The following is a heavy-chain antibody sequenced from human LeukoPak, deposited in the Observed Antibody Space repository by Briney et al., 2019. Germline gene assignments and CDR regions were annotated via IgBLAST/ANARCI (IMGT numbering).Heavy chain of an antibody. CDR2: ISYDGSNK. CDR3: AKIHQNRVVVGAKGAFDI. V-gene: IGHV3-30*18. Sequence: GGSLRLSCAASGFTFSSYTMNWVRQAPGKGLEWVAVISYDGSNKYYADSVKGRFTISRDNSKDTVYLQMDSLRAEDTAIYYCAKIHQNRVVVGAKGAFDIWGQGTVVTVSS. J-gene: IGHJ3*02. D-gene: IGHD2-15*01. CDR1: GFTFSSYT.